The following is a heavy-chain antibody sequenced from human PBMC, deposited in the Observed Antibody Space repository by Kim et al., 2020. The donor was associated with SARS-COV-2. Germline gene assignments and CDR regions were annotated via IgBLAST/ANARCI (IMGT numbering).Heavy chain of an antibody. Sequence: GGSLRLSCAASGFTFSSYGMHWVRQAPGKGLEWVAVISYDGSNKYYADSVKGRFTISRDNSKNTLYLQMNSLRAEDTAVYYCSKDSGSYYLDYWGQGTL. D-gene: IGHD1-26*01. V-gene: IGHV3-30*18. CDR2: ISYDGSNK. CDR3: SKDSGSYYLDY. J-gene: IGHJ4*02. CDR1: GFTFSSYG.